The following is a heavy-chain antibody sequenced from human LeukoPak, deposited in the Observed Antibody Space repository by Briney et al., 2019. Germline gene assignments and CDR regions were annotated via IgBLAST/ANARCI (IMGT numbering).Heavy chain of an antibody. D-gene: IGHD3-22*01. CDR2: IIPIFGTA. Sequence: SVKVSCKASGGTFSSHAISWVRQAPGQGLEWMGGIIPIFGTANYAQKFQGRVTITADKSTSTAYMELSSLRSEDTAVYYCASYDSSGYYYDYWGQGTLVTVSS. J-gene: IGHJ4*02. CDR3: ASYDSSGYYYDY. CDR1: GGTFSSHA. V-gene: IGHV1-69*06.